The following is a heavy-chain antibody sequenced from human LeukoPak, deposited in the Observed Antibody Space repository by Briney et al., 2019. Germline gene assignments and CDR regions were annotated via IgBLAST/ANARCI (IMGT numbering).Heavy chain of an antibody. CDR2: ISSNSGVI. CDR1: GFTFKSYT. CDR3: AKNYDWSASGFDY. J-gene: IGHJ4*02. D-gene: IGHD3-3*01. V-gene: IGHV3-48*01. Sequence: PGGPLRLSCAASGFTFKSYTMNWVRQAPGKGLEWVSSISSNSGVIHYADSVKGRFTISRDNAKNSLSLQMMSLRAEDTAVYYCAKNYDWSASGFDYWGQGTLVTVSS.